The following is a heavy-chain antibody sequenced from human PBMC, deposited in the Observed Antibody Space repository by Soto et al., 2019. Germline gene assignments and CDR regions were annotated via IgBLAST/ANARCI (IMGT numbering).Heavy chain of an antibody. J-gene: IGHJ4*02. CDR1: GGTFSSYA. Sequence: QVQLVQSGAEVKKPGSSVKVSCKASGGTFSSYAISWVRQAPGQGLEWMGGIIPIFGTANYAQKFQGRVTITADKSTSTAYMEVSSLRSEDTAVYYCATAYYGSGSYPPSPFDYWGQGTLVTVSS. D-gene: IGHD3-10*01. CDR2: IIPIFGTA. V-gene: IGHV1-69*06. CDR3: ATAYYGSGSYPPSPFDY.